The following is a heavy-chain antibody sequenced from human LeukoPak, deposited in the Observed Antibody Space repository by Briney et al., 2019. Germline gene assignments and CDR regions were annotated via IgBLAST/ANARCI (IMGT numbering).Heavy chain of an antibody. CDR3: AREVESRPWFGESHNWFDP. Sequence: ASVKVSCKASGYTFTSYAMHWVRQAPGQRLEWMGWINAGNGNTKYSQKFQGRVTITRDTSASTAYMELSSLRSEDTAVYYCAREVESRPWFGESHNWFDPWGQGTLVTVSS. D-gene: IGHD3-10*01. CDR1: GYTFTSYA. V-gene: IGHV1-3*01. CDR2: INAGNGNT. J-gene: IGHJ5*02.